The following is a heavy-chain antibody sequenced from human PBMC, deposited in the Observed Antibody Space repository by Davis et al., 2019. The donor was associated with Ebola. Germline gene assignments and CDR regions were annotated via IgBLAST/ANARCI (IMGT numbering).Heavy chain of an antibody. J-gene: IGHJ4*02. D-gene: IGHD2-8*01. CDR2: ISVTGADI. V-gene: IGHV3-23*01. CDR3: AEGGTNNFLGAN. CDR1: GFTFSNYA. Sequence: PGGSLRLSCAASGFTFSNYAMSWVRQAPGGGLEWAAGISVTGADIKYADSVRGRFSISRDDSKNTLYLQMDSLRAEDTAVFYCAEGGTNNFLGANWGQGTLVTVSS.